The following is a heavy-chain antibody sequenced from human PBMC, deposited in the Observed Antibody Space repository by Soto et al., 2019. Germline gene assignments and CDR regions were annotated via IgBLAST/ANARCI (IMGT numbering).Heavy chain of an antibody. Sequence: GGSLRLSCAASGFTFSSYAMNWVRQAPGKGLEWVSSVSANGRNTYYADSVKGRFTVSGDKSKNALFLQLDSLRVEDTAIYYCAKDLSSLGWLALGAPFDSWAPGTLVTVSS. CDR1: GFTFSSYA. D-gene: IGHD3-22*01. J-gene: IGHJ4*02. CDR2: VSANGRNT. CDR3: AKDLSSLGWLALGAPFDS. V-gene: IGHV3-23*01.